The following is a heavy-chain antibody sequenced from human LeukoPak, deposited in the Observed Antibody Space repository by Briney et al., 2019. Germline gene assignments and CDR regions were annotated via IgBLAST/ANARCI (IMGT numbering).Heavy chain of an antibody. J-gene: IGHJ3*02. V-gene: IGHV3-74*01. D-gene: IGHD1-26*01. CDR3: AKDVGSSRPPDAFDI. CDR2: INSDGSST. Sequence: GGSLRLSCAASGFTFSSYWMHWVRQAPGKGLVWVSRINSDGSSTNYADSVKGRFTISRDNAKNTLYLQMNSLRAEDTAVYYCAKDVGSSRPPDAFDIWGQGTMVTVSS. CDR1: GFTFSSYW.